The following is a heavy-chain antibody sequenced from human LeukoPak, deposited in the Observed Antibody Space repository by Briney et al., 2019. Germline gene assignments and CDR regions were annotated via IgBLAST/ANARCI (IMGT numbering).Heavy chain of an antibody. CDR2: ISSSSSTI. D-gene: IGHD1-26*01. J-gene: IGHJ4*02. Sequence: GGSLRLSCAASGFTFSNYNMNWVRQAPGKGLEWVSYISSSSSTIYYAESVKGRFTISRDNAKNSLYLQMNSLRVEDTAVYYCARSRGNSGSYPLDYWGQGTLVTVSS. V-gene: IGHV3-48*01. CDR3: ARSRGNSGSYPLDY. CDR1: GFTFSNYN.